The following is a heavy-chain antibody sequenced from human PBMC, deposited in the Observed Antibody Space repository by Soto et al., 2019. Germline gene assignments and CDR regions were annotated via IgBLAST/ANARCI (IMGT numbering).Heavy chain of an antibody. J-gene: IGHJ4*02. CDR2: INHSGST. CDR3: ARLARTIFGVVMSFDY. CDR1: GGSFSGYY. V-gene: IGHV4-34*01. D-gene: IGHD3-3*01. Sequence: SETLSLTCAVYGGSFSGYYWSWIRQPPGKGLEWIGEINHSGSTNYNPSLKSRVTISVDTSKNQFSLKLSSVTAADTAVYYCARLARTIFGVVMSFDYWGQGTLVTAPQ.